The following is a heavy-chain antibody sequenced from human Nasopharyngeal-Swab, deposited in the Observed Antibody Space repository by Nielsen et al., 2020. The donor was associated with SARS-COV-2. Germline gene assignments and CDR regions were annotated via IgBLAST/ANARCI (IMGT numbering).Heavy chain of an antibody. CDR3: ARHSRVTTVVVVTLFDY. D-gene: IGHD3-22*01. J-gene: IGHJ4*02. Sequence: SETLSLTCTVSGASITDNNYYWAWIRQPPGKGLEWIGSITYRGLTFYNPSLKSRVSISVDASPHQFSLNLWSVTAADTAVFYCARHSRVTTVVVVTLFDYWGRGSLVTVSS. CDR1: GASITDNNYY. V-gene: IGHV4-39*01. CDR2: ITYRGLT.